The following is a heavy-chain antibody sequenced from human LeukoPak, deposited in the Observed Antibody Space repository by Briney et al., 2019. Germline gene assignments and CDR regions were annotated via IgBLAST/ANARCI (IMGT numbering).Heavy chain of an antibody. D-gene: IGHD3-22*01. V-gene: IGHV1-69*05. Sequence: GSSVKVSCKASGGTFSSYAISWVRQAPGQGLGWMGGIIPIFGTANYAQKFQGRVTITTDESTSTAYMELSSLRSEDTAVYYCARAARRSIVVVSGGAFDIWGQGTMVTVSS. CDR3: ARAARRSIVVVSGGAFDI. CDR2: IIPIFGTA. J-gene: IGHJ3*02. CDR1: GGTFSSYA.